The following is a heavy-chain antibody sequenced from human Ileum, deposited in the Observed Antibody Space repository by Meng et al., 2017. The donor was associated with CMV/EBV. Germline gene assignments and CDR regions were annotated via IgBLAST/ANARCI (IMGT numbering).Heavy chain of an antibody. V-gene: IGHV4-30-2*06. CDR2: IYQTGST. D-gene: IGHD3-3*01. J-gene: IGHJ4*02. CDR1: GGSITSGPYT. Sequence: GGSITSGPYTWSWIRQSPGKGLEWIGHIYQTGSTSYSASLKTRVTISVDKSNNQFSLRLSSVTAADTAVYYCARGKLRSGYYPYFDSWGQGTLVTVSS. CDR3: ARGKLRSGYYPYFDS.